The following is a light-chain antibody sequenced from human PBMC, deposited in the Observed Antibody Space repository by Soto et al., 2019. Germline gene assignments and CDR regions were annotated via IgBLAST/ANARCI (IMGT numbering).Light chain of an antibody. J-gene: IGKJ1*01. CDR3: QQYGSSPGT. Sequence: VLTQSPATLSLSPGERATLSCRASLNVNSYLAWYQQKPGQAPRLLIYGASTRATGIPARFSGGGSGTDFTLTISRLEPEDFAVYYCQQYGSSPGTFGQGTKVDI. CDR2: GAS. CDR1: LNVNSY. V-gene: IGKV3-20*01.